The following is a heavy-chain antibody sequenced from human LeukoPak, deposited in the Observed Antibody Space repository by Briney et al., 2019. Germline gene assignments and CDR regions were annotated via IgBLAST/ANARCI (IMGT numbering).Heavy chain of an antibody. CDR1: GFTVGSYA. V-gene: IGHV3-23*02. CDR2: FRGSGGST. D-gene: IGHD2-21*01. J-gene: IGHJ4*02. CDR3: AKTSLLWWWLFDY. Sequence: PGGSLRLSCAASGFTVGSYAVSWVRQAPGGVLEWVSAFRGSGGSTYYGDSVTGRFTLSRDHSENTLYVQVNSQRAEDTAVYYCAKTSLLWWWLFDYWGQGTLVTVSS.